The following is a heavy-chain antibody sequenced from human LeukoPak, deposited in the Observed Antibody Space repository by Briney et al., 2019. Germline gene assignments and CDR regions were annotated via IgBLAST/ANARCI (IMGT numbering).Heavy chain of an antibody. CDR3: AKEGGDFWSGTRPDY. CDR2: ISGSGGST. D-gene: IGHD3-3*01. J-gene: IGHJ4*02. CDR1: GGSITSGGYF. V-gene: IGHV3-23*01. Sequence: PSETLSLTCTVSGGSITSGGYFWSWVRQAPGKGLEWVSAISGSGGSTYYADSVKGRFTISRDDSKNTLYLQMNSLRAEDTAVYYCAKEGGDFWSGTRPDYWGQGTLVTVSS.